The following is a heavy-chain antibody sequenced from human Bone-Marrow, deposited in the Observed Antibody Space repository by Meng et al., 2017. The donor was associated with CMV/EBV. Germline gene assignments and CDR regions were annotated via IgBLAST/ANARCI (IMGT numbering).Heavy chain of an antibody. CDR3: ARGRSTTVNSPPLDF. V-gene: IGHV1-2*02. J-gene: IGHJ4*02. CDR2: LNPNVGVT. D-gene: IGHD4-17*01. CDR1: GNTFTEYY. Sequence: SGNTFTEYYLHWVRQAPGPGLEWMGWLNPNVGVTNFAQQFQGRDTMTRDTSITTAYMELSRLMSADTAVYYCARGRSTTVNSPPLDFWGLGTLVTVSS.